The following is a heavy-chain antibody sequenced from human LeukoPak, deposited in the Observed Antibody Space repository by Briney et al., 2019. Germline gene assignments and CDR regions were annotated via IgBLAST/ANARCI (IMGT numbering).Heavy chain of an antibody. V-gene: IGHV1-18*01. Sequence: ASVKVSCKASGYTFTSYGISWVRQAPGQGLEWMGWISAYNGNTNYAQKLQGRVTMTTDTSTSTAYMELRSLRSDDTAVYYCARDPADSSGYYYLNWFDPWGQGTLVTVSS. CDR1: GYTFTSYG. CDR3: ARDPADSSGYYYLNWFDP. CDR2: ISAYNGNT. D-gene: IGHD3-22*01. J-gene: IGHJ5*02.